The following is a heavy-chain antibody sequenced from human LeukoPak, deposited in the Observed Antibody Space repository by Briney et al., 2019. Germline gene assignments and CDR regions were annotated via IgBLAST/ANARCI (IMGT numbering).Heavy chain of an antibody. J-gene: IGHJ6*02. Sequence: GGSLRLSCAASGFTVSSNYMSWVRQAPGKGLEWVSVIYSGGSTYYADSVKGRFTISRDNSKNTLYLQMNSLRAEDTAVYYCARKSIWDPDYYYGMDVWGQGTTVTVSS. CDR1: GFTVSSNY. D-gene: IGHD1-26*01. V-gene: IGHV3-66*01. CDR3: ARKSIWDPDYYYGMDV. CDR2: IYSGGST.